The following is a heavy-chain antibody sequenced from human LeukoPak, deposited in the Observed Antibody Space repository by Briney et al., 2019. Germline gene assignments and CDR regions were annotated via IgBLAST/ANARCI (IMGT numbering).Heavy chain of an antibody. CDR3: ARAGTRSGWYFDL. J-gene: IGHJ2*01. Sequence: SVKVSCKASGGTFSSCAISWVRQAPGQGLEWMGRIIPILGIANYAQKFQGRVTITADKSTSTAYMELSSLRSEDTAVYYCARAGTRSGWYFDLWGRGTLVTVSS. CDR1: GGTFSSCA. D-gene: IGHD1-1*01. CDR2: IIPILGIA. V-gene: IGHV1-69*04.